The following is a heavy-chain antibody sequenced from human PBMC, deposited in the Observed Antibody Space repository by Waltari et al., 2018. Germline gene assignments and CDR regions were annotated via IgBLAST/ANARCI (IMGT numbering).Heavy chain of an antibody. CDR3: ARVRTGERAFDI. V-gene: IGHV4-30-4*08. J-gene: IGHJ3*02. CDR2: IYYSGST. CDR1: GGSISSGDYY. D-gene: IGHD2-8*02. Sequence: QVQLQESGPGLVKPSQTLSLTCTVSGGSISSGDYYWSWIRQPPGKGLEWIGYIYYSGSTFYNPSLMSRVTISVDTSKNQFSLKLSSVTAADTAVYYCARVRTGERAFDIWGQGTMVTVSS.